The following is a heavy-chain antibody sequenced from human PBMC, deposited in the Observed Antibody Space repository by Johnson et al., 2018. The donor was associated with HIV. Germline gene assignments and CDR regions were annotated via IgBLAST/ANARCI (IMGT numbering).Heavy chain of an antibody. V-gene: IGHV3-9*01. D-gene: IGHD2-15*01. CDR2: ISWNSDNI. Sequence: VQLVESGGGLVQPGRSLRLSCAPSGFTFDDYAMHWVRQAPGKGLEWVSGISWNSDNIAYADSVKGRFTISRDNAKNSLYLQMNSLRAEDTAVYYCASSAPGLLPNDAFDMWGLGTMVTVSS. CDR1: GFTFDDYA. CDR3: ASSAPGLLPNDAFDM. J-gene: IGHJ3*02.